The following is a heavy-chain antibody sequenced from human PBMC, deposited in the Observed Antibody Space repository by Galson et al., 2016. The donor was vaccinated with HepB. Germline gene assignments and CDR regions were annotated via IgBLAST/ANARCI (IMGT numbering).Heavy chain of an antibody. CDR3: ARVIAVPLAAALDSDAFDI. Sequence: TLSLTCTVSGGSISSGDYYWSWIRQHPGKGLEWIAYISYSGSTYYNPSLKSRVTMSVDTSKNQFSLSLRSVTAADSAVYYCARVIAVPLAAALDSDAFDIWGQGTMVTVSS. D-gene: IGHD2-15*01. V-gene: IGHV4-31*03. CDR2: ISYSGST. CDR1: GGSISSGDYY. J-gene: IGHJ3*02.